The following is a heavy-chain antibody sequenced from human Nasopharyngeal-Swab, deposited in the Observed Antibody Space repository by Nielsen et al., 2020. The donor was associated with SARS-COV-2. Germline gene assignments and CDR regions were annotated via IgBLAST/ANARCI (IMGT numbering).Heavy chain of an antibody. D-gene: IGHD3-10*01. CDR1: GFTFSSYW. CDR2: ISGSSITT. V-gene: IGHV3-48*04. Sequence: GGSLRLSCAASGFTFSSYWMSWVRQAPGKGLELISYISGSSITTYYADSVKGRFTITRDNTKKSLYLQMNSLTAEDTAVYFCARPLFYGAGSPSYWGQGTLVTVSS. CDR3: ARPLFYGAGSPSY. J-gene: IGHJ4*02.